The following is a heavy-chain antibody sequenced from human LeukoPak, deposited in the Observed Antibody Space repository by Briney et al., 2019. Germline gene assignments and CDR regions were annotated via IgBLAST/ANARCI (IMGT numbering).Heavy chain of an antibody. J-gene: IGHJ6*03. Sequence: TGESLKISCKGSGYSFTSYWIGWVRQMPGKGLEWMGIIYPGDSDTRYSPSFQGQVTVSAGKSISTAYLQWSSLKASDTAMYYCARVDHYYYYMDVWGKGTTVTISS. CDR3: ARVDHYYYYMDV. CDR2: IYPGDSDT. V-gene: IGHV5-51*01. CDR1: GYSFTSYW.